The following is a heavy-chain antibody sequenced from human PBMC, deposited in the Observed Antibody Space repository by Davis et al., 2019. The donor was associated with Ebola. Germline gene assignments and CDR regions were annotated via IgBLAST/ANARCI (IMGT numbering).Heavy chain of an antibody. Sequence: SVTVSCKASGGTFSNYAINWVRQAPGQGLEWMGRIIPILGIGNYAHKFQGRVKITGDKSTSTSYMELSSLRSEDTAVYYCARGENEYSYGSILYWGQGTLVTVSS. D-gene: IGHD5-18*01. CDR2: IIPILGIG. V-gene: IGHV1-69*04. CDR3: ARGENEYSYGSILY. J-gene: IGHJ4*02. CDR1: GGTFSNYA.